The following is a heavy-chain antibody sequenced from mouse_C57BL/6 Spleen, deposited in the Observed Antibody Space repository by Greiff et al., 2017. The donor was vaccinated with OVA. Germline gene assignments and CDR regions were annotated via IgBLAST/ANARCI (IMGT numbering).Heavy chain of an antibody. CDR2: IYPSDSET. D-gene: IGHD2-2*01. V-gene: IGHV1-61*01. J-gene: IGHJ2*01. CDR3: ARNGYDGRDY. CDR1: GYTFTSYW. Sequence: VQLQQPGAELVRPGSSVKLSCKASGYTFTSYWMDWVKQRPGQGLEWIGNIYPSDSETHYNQKFKDKATLTVDKSSSTAYMQLSSLTSEDSAVYYCARNGYDGRDYWGQGTTLTVSS.